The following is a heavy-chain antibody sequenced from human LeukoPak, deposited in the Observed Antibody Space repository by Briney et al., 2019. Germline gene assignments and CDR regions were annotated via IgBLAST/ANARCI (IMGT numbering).Heavy chain of an antibody. D-gene: IGHD3-9*01. CDR1: GYTFTGYY. CDR3: ARSFYDILTGFSNWFDP. V-gene: IGHV1-2*02. J-gene: IGHJ5*02. Sequence: GASVKVSCKASGYTFTGYYMHWVRQAPGQGLEWMGWINPNSGGTNYAQKFQGRVTMTRDTSISTAYMELSRLRSDDTAVYYCARSFYDILTGFSNWFDPWGQGTLVTVSS. CDR2: INPNSGGT.